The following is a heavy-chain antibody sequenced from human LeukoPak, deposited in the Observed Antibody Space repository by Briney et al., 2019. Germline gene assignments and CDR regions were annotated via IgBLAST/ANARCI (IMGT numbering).Heavy chain of an antibody. CDR3: ARGRNWNYWADY. J-gene: IGHJ4*02. Sequence: ASVKVSCKASGYSFTGYYMHWVRQAPGQGLEWMGWINPNSGGAKYAQKFQGRVTMTRDTSITTAYMELSRVRSDDTAVYYCARGRNWNYWADYWGQGNVVTVTS. CDR2: INPNSGGA. D-gene: IGHD1-7*01. V-gene: IGHV1-2*02. CDR1: GYSFTGYY.